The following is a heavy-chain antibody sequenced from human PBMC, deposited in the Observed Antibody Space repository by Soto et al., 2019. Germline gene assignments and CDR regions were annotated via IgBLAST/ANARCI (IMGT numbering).Heavy chain of an antibody. CDR1: GYTFTSYD. J-gene: IGHJ4*02. V-gene: IGHV1-8*01. D-gene: IGHD6-13*01. CDR3: ARGSSSSWRDPHDY. CDR2: MNPNSGNT. Sequence: ASVKVSCKASGYTFTSYDTNWVRQATGQGLEWMGWMNPNSGNTGYAQKFQGRVTMTRNTSISTAYMELSSLRSEDTAVYYCARGSSSSWRDPHDYWGQGTLVTVSS.